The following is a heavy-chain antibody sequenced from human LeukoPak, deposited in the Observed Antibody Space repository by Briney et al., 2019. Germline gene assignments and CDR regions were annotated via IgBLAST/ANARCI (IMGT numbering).Heavy chain of an antibody. J-gene: IGHJ6*03. Sequence: GGSLRLSCAASGFTFSSYGMSWVRQAPGKGLEWVSAISGSGGSTYYTDSVKGRFTISRDNSKNTLYLQMNSLRAEDTAVYYCAKAGTYYGSGSYYYYYYYYMDVWGKGTTVTISS. D-gene: IGHD3-10*01. CDR2: ISGSGGST. CDR1: GFTFSSYG. V-gene: IGHV3-23*01. CDR3: AKAGTYYGSGSYYYYYYYYMDV.